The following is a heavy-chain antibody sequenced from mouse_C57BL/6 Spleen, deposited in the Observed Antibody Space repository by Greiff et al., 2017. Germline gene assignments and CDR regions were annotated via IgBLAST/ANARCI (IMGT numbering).Heavy chain of an antibody. CDR2: IRNKANGYTT. V-gene: IGHV7-3*01. Sequence: EVKLEESGGGLVQPGGSLSLSCAASGFTFTDYYMSWVRQPPGKALEWLGFIRNKANGYTTEYNASVKGRFTISRDNSQSILYLQMNALRAEDSATYYCARYDAMDYWGQGTSVTVSS. CDR3: ARYDAMDY. J-gene: IGHJ4*01. CDR1: GFTFTDYY.